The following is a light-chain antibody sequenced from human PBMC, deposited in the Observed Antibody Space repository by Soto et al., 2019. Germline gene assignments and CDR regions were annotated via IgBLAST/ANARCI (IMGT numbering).Light chain of an antibody. V-gene: IGKV1-27*01. J-gene: IGKJ3*01. CDR2: AAA. CDR1: QGIGNY. Sequence: DIQMTQSPSSLSASVGDRVTITCRASQGIGNYLAWYQQKPGNVPKLLIYAAATLQSGVPSRFSGSGSGTDFSLTISSLQPEDVATYYCQRYNSAPLVTFDPGTKVDLK. CDR3: QRYNSAPLVT.